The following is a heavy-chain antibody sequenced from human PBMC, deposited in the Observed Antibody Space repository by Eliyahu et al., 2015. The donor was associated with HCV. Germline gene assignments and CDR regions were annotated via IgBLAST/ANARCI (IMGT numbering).Heavy chain of an antibody. J-gene: IGHJ4*02. Sequence: QITLKESGPTLVKPTQTLTLTCTFSGFSLNTRGLAVGWIRQPPGKSFEWLALIFWDDDKGYRPPPKNRLTITKDTSRNRVVLTMTSMDPVDTATYYCAQAVGPTSATYDYWGPGTLVTVSS. V-gene: IGHV2-5*02. CDR2: IFWDDDK. D-gene: IGHD1-26*01. CDR1: GFSLNTRGLA. CDR3: AQAVGPTSATYDY.